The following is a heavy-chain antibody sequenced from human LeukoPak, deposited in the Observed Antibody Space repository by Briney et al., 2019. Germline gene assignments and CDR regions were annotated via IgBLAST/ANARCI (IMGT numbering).Heavy chain of an antibody. Sequence: PGGSLRLSCAASGFTFSSYGMHWVRQAPGKGLEWVAFIRYDGSNKYYADSVKGRFTISRDNSKNTPYLQMNSLRAEDTAVYYCAKDRVTMIVADYWGQGTLVTVSS. D-gene: IGHD3-22*01. CDR1: GFTFSSYG. CDR2: IRYDGSNK. J-gene: IGHJ4*02. CDR3: AKDRVTMIVADY. V-gene: IGHV3-30*02.